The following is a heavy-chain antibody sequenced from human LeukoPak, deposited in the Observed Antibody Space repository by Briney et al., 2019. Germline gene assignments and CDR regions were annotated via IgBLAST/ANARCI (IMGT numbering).Heavy chain of an antibody. J-gene: IGHJ3*02. D-gene: IGHD4-23*01. V-gene: IGHV3-30*02. CDR1: GFTFNSYG. Sequence: GGSLRLSCAASGFTFNSYGMHWVRQAPGKGLEWAAFIRYDGSNKYYADSVKGRFTISRDNAKNSLYLQMNSLRAEDTAVYYCARCSLEYGGNERFDAFDIWGQGTMVTVSS. CDR2: IRYDGSNK. CDR3: ARCSLEYGGNERFDAFDI.